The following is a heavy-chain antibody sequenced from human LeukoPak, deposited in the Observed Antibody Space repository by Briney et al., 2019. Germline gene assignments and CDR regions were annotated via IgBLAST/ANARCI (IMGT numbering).Heavy chain of an antibody. Sequence: SETLSLTCAVYGGSFSGYYWSWIRQPPGKGLEWIGEIDHSGSTNYNPSLKSRVTISVDTSKNQFSLKLSSVTAADTAVYYCARDLNYDSSHGLGYWGQGTLVTVSS. CDR1: GGSFSGYY. D-gene: IGHD3-22*01. J-gene: IGHJ4*02. CDR2: IDHSGST. CDR3: ARDLNYDSSHGLGY. V-gene: IGHV4-34*01.